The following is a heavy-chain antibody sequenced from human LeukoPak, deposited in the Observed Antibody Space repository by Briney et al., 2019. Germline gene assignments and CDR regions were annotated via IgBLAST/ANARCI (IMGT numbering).Heavy chain of an antibody. CDR2: ISAYNGNT. D-gene: IGHD2-21*02. J-gene: IGHJ5*02. V-gene: IGHV1-18*01. Sequence: ASVKVSCKASGYTFTSYVISWVRQAPGQGLEWMGWISAYNGNTNNAQKLQGRVTMTTDTSTSTAYMELRNLRSDDTAVYYCARAGDLTAIGWFDLWGQGTLVTVSS. CDR1: GYTFTSYV. CDR3: ARAGDLTAIGWFDL.